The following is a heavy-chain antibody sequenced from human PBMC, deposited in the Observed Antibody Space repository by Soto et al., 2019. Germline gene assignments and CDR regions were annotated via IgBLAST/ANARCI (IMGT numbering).Heavy chain of an antibody. CDR2: ISYAGSNK. J-gene: IGHJ4*02. CDR1: GFTFSSYA. V-gene: IGHV3-30-3*01. D-gene: IGHD4-4*01. Sequence: PGGSLRLSCAASGFTFSSYATHWDRQAPGTGLEWVAVISYAGSNKYYADSVKGRFTISRDNSKNTLYLQMNSLRTEDTAVYYCARVLGGMATVPFDYWGQGALVTVSS. CDR3: ARVLGGMATVPFDY.